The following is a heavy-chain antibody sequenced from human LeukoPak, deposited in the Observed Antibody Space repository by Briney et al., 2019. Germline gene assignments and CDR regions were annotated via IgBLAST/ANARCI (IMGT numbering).Heavy chain of an antibody. D-gene: IGHD3-10*01. CDR2: IYTSGST. J-gene: IGHJ4*02. CDR3: ARDQDTMVRGVPGY. CDR1: GGSISSYY. V-gene: IGHV4-4*07. Sequence: SETPSLTCTVSGGSISSYYWSWIRQPAGKGLEWIGRIYTSGSTNYNPSLKSRVTMSVDTSKNQFSLKLSSVTAADTAVYYCARDQDTMVRGVPGYWGQGTLVTVSS.